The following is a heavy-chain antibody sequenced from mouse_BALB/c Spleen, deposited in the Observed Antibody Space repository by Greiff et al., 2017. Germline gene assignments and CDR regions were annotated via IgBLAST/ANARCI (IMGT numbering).Heavy chain of an antibody. CDR2: ISSGGST. J-gene: IGHJ3*01. V-gene: IGHV5-6-5*01. CDR3: AREGGRLLPAIFAY. Sequence: EVMLVESGGGLVKPGGSLKLSCAASGFTFSSYAMSWVRQTPEKRLEWVASISSGGSTYYPDSVKGRFTISRDNARNILYLQMSSLRSEDTAMYYCAREGGRLLPAIFAYWGQGTLVTVSA. D-gene: IGHD2-3*01. CDR1: GFTFSSYA.